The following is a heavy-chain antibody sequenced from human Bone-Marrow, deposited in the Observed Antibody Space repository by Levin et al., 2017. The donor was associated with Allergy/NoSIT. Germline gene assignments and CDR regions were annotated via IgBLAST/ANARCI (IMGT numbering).Heavy chain of an antibody. Sequence: GESLKISCAASGFALNNYAMTWVRQAPGKGLEWVSSLTAGGAATLYADSVKGRFTISRDNFKNTLYLQMNSLRGEDTAVYYCAKGVAEVVFINAYFDSWGQGTLVTVSS. J-gene: IGHJ4*02. CDR1: GFALNNYA. CDR3: AKGVAEVVFINAYFDS. CDR2: LTAGGAAT. V-gene: IGHV3-23*01. D-gene: IGHD2-2*01.